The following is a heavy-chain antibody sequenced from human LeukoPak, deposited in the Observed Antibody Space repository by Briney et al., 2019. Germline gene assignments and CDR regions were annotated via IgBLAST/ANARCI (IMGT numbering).Heavy chain of an antibody. V-gene: IGHV3-53*01. CDR1: GFTVSSNS. J-gene: IGHJ6*03. CDR3: AKDLRYCSSTSCSYYYYYYMDV. D-gene: IGHD2-2*01. CDR2: IYSGTI. Sequence: GGSLRLSCTVSGFTVSSNSMSWVRQAPGKGLEWVSFIYSGTIHYSDSVKGRFTISRDNSKNTLYLQMNSLRAEDTAVYYCAKDLRYCSSTSCSYYYYYYMDVWGKGTTVTVSS.